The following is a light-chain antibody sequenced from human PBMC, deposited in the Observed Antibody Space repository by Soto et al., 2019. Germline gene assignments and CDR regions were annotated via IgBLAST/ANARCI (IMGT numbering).Light chain of an antibody. J-gene: IGKJ1*01. Sequence: EIVLTQSPGTLSVSPGERATLSCRASQSVSSSSSAWYQQKRGQAPRLLIHDASSRATGIPDRFSGSGSGTDFTLTISRLEPEDFAVYYCQQYGGSPRTFGQGTKVEVK. CDR1: QSVSSSS. CDR2: DAS. V-gene: IGKV3-20*01. CDR3: QQYGGSPRT.